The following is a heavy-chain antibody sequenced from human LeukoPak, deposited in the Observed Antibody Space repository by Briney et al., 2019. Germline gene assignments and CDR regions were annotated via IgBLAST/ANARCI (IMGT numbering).Heavy chain of an antibody. D-gene: IGHD1-14*01. CDR2: ISGSGGST. Sequence: PGGSLRLSCAASGFTFSSYAMSWVRQAPGKGLEWVSAISGSGGSTYYADSVKGRFTISRDNSKNTLYLQMNSLRAEDTAVYYCAKLGEKIEPTSDSLFFGWGQGTLVTVPS. CDR1: GFTFSSYA. J-gene: IGHJ4*02. V-gene: IGHV3-23*01. CDR3: AKLGEKIEPTSDSLFFG.